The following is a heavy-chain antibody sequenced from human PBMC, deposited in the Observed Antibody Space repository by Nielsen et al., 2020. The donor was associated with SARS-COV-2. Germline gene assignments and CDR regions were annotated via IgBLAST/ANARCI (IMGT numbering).Heavy chain of an antibody. CDR2: ISYEGSSK. Sequence: SLQISCAASGFSISNYGLHWVRQAPGKGLEWVSIISYEGSSKYYADSVKGRFAISRENSRNTVLLQMNSLTTDDTAVYYCTRGAVAGASSLDYWGQGTLVTVSS. J-gene: IGHJ4*02. CDR1: GFSISNYG. V-gene: IGHV3-30*09. D-gene: IGHD6-19*01. CDR3: TRGAVAGASSLDY.